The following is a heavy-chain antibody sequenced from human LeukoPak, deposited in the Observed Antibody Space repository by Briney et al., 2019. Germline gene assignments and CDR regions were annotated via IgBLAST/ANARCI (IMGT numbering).Heavy chain of an antibody. J-gene: IGHJ4*02. CDR1: GFTFSSYG. V-gene: IGHV3-30*18. Sequence: GGSLRLSCAASGFTFSSYGMHWVRQAPGKGLEWVAVISYDGSNRYYADSVKGRFTISRDNSKNTLYLQMNSLRAEDTAVYYCAKDVSFDYWGQGTLATVSS. CDR3: AKDVSFDY. CDR2: ISYDGSNR.